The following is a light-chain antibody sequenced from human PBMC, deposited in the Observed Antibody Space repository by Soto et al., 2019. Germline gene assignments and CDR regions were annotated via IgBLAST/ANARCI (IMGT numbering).Light chain of an antibody. Sequence: EIVMTQSPATLSVSPGERATPSWGASQGVGSKLAWYQHKPGQPPRLLIHGVSTRATGVPARCSGRGSATEFTLASSSLQSEDFAVYYCQQYNKWPRTVGQGTKVDIK. CDR1: QGVGSK. CDR3: QQYNKWPRT. CDR2: GVS. J-gene: IGKJ1*01. V-gene: IGKV3-15*01.